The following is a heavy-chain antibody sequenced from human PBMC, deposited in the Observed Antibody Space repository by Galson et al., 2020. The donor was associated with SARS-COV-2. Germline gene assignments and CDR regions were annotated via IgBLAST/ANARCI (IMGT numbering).Heavy chain of an antibody. J-gene: IGHJ5*02. CDR2: IYYSGST. D-gene: IGHD2-15*01. Sequence: SETLSLTCTVSGGSISSYYWSWIRQPPGKGLEWIGYIYYSGSTNYNPSLKSRVTISVDTSKNQFSLKLSSVTAADTAVYYCARDHAPGYCSGGSCPLGWFDPWGQGTLVTVSS. CDR3: ARDHAPGYCSGGSCPLGWFDP. V-gene: IGHV4-59*01. CDR1: GGSISSYY.